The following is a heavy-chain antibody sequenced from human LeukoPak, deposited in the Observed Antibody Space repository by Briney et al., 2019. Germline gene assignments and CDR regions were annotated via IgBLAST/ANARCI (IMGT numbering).Heavy chain of an antibody. J-gene: IGHJ4*02. CDR2: ISASSTYI. V-gene: IGHV3-21*01. CDR3: ARDPQYSGYDSNFDY. Sequence: GGSLRLSCAASGFIFSTYSMNWVRQAPGKGLEWVSSISASSTYIKYADSVKGRFTISRDNAKNSLYLQMNSLRAEDTAVYYCARDPQYSGYDSNFDYWGQGTLVTVSS. CDR1: GFIFSTYS. D-gene: IGHD5-12*01.